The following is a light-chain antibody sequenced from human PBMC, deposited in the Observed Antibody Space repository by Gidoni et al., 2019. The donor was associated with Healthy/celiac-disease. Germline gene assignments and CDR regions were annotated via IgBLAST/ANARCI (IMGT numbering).Light chain of an antibody. Sequence: DLVMTQSPLSLPVTPGEPASISCRSSQSLLHSNGYNYLDWYLQKPGQSPQLLIYLGSNRASGVPDRFSGSGSGTDFTLKISRVEAEDVGVYYCMQARQTPLTFGQGTKVEIK. CDR1: QSLLHSNGYNY. CDR2: LGS. V-gene: IGKV2-28*01. J-gene: IGKJ1*01. CDR3: MQARQTPLT.